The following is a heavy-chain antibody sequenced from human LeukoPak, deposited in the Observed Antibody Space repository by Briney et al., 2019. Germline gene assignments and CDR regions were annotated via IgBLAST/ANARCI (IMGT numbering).Heavy chain of an antibody. D-gene: IGHD6-13*01. CDR3: AKDSSVAAAGTPPFSGY. Sequence: HPRRSLRLSCAASGFTFSSYAMHWVRQAPGKGLEWVSAIGGSGGSTYYADSVKGRFTISRDNSKNTLYLQMNSLRAEDTAVYYCAKDSSVAAAGTPPFSGYWGQGTLVTVSS. J-gene: IGHJ4*02. CDR2: IGGSGGST. V-gene: IGHV3-23*01. CDR1: GFTFSSYA.